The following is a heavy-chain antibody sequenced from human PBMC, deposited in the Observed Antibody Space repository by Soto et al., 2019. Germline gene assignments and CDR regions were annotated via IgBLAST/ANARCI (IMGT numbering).Heavy chain of an antibody. CDR2: INPDGTAT. J-gene: IGHJ3*02. Sequence: ASVKVSCKASGYTFINHYMHWVRQAPGQGLQWMGIINPDGTATNYAQKFQGRVTITRDKSTSTAYMELRSLRSEDTAVYYCARGLLHPGGFDAFDIWGQGTMVTVSS. CDR1: GYTFINHY. V-gene: IGHV1-46*01. D-gene: IGHD1-26*01. CDR3: ARGLLHPGGFDAFDI.